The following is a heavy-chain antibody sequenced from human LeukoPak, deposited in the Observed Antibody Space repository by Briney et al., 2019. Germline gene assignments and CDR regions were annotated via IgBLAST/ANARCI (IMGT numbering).Heavy chain of an antibody. Sequence: SETLSLTCTVSGGSISSYYWSWIRQPLGKGLEWIGYIYYSGSTNYNPSLKSRVTISVDTSKNQFSLKLSSVTAADTAVYYCARAWRGYYFDYWGQGTLVTVSS. J-gene: IGHJ4*02. CDR3: ARAWRGYYFDY. D-gene: IGHD3-10*01. V-gene: IGHV4-59*01. CDR2: IYYSGST. CDR1: GGSISSYY.